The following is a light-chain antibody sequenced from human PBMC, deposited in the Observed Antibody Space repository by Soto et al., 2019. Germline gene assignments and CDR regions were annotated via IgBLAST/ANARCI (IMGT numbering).Light chain of an antibody. CDR3: QQPDSYPCT. J-gene: IGKJ2*02. CDR1: QGFSNS. CDR2: AAS. Sequence: DIQLTQSPSFLSASVGDRVTITCRASQGFSNSLAWYQQKPGKAPKLLIYAASTLQSGVPSRFSGSGSGTEFTLTISSLQPKDFATYYCQQPDSYPCTFGQGTKLEIK. V-gene: IGKV1-9*01.